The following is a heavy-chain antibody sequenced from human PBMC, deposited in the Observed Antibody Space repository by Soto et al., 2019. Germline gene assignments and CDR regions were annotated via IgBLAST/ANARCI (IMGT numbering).Heavy chain of an antibody. Sequence: ASVKVSCKXSGYTFTSYYMHWVRQAPGQGLEWMGIINPSGGSTSYAQKFQGRVTMTRDTSTSTVYMELSSLRSEDTAVYYCARAVITNVYYYYGMDVWGQGTTVTVSS. CDR1: GYTFTSYY. D-gene: IGHD3-22*01. CDR2: INPSGGST. J-gene: IGHJ6*02. CDR3: ARAVITNVYYYYGMDV. V-gene: IGHV1-46*01.